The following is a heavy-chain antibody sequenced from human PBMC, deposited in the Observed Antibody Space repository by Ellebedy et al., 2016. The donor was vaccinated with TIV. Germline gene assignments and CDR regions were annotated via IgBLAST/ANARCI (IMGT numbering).Heavy chain of an antibody. D-gene: IGHD2-2*01. Sequence: GGSLRLXXAASGFTFSSYAMHWVRQAPGKGLEWVSAISGGGGTTYYADSVKARFTISRDNSKNTLYLQMNSLRAEDTAVYYCAKIECSSTSCYYYYYYMDVWGKGTTVTVSS. J-gene: IGHJ6*03. V-gene: IGHV3-23*01. CDR3: AKIECSSTSCYYYYYYMDV. CDR2: ISGGGGTT. CDR1: GFTFSSYA.